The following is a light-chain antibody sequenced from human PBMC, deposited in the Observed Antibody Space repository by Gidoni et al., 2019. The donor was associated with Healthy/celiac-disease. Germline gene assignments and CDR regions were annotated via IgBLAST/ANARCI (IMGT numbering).Light chain of an antibody. CDR2: CAS. CDR3: QQYGSSPPGFT. Sequence: EIVLTQSPGTLSLSPGERATLSCRASQSVSSSYLAWYQQKPGQAPRLLIYCASSRATGIPDRFSGSGSGTDFTLTISRLEPEDFAVYYCQQYGSSPPGFTFXPXTKVDIK. J-gene: IGKJ3*01. V-gene: IGKV3-20*01. CDR1: QSVSSSY.